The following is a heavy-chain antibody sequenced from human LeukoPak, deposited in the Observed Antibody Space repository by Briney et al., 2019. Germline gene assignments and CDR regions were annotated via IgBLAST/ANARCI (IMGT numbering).Heavy chain of an antibody. Sequence: PGGSLRLSCAASGFTFETYDVNWVRQPPGKGLEWVSYINFDSATIYYADSVQGRFTISRDNAKNSLYLQLNSLRAEDTAVYYCATARYNHWNGYLYWGQGTLVTVSS. CDR1: GFTFETYD. CDR2: INFDSATI. CDR3: ATARYNHWNGYLY. J-gene: IGHJ4*02. V-gene: IGHV3-48*01. D-gene: IGHD3-3*01.